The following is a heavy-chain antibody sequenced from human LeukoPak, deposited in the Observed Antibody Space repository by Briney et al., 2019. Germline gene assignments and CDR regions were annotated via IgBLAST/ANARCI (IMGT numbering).Heavy chain of an antibody. CDR1: GGTFSSYA. V-gene: IGHV1-69*13. J-gene: IGHJ6*03. CDR3: ARSTMVRGVVYYMDV. CDR2: IIPIFGTA. Sequence: ASVKVSCKASGGTFSSYAISWVRQAPGQGLEWMGGIIPIFGTANYAQKFQGRVTITADESTSTAYMELSSLRSEDTAVYNCARSTMVRGVVYYMDVWGKGTTVTVSS. D-gene: IGHD3-10*01.